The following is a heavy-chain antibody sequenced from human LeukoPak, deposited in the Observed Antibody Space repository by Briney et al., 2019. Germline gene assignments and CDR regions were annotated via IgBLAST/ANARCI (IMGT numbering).Heavy chain of an antibody. CDR2: ISYDGSNK. J-gene: IGHJ4*02. D-gene: IGHD6-13*01. V-gene: IGHV3-30*03. Sequence: PGGSLRLSCAASGFTFSSYGMHWVRQAPGKGLEWVAVISYDGSNKYYADSVKGRFTISRDNSKNTLYLQMNSLRAEDTAVYYCARARIGGYSSSWPLDYWGQGTLVTVSS. CDR1: GFTFSSYG. CDR3: ARARIGGYSSSWPLDY.